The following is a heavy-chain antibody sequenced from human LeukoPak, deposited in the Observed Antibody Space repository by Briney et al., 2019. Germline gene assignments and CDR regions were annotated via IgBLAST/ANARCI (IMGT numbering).Heavy chain of an antibody. V-gene: IGHV1-8*01. CDR2: MHSNTGTT. CDR3: VRWGSYETQGFDY. CDR1: GYIFHNCY. D-gene: IGHD7-27*01. J-gene: IGHJ4*02. Sequence: GATVKLSRKVSGYIFHNCYLIGVRHASGQALEWMGWMHSNTGTTGYTQMFQGRVTKTSNTSMSTAYMELSSLRSEDTAECYCVRWGSYETQGFDYWGQGTLVTVSS.